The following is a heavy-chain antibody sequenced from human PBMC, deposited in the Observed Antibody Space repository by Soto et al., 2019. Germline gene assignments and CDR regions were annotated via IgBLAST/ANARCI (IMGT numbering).Heavy chain of an antibody. CDR1: GFTFSSYG. CDR3: ARDGLGYCSGGSCGLFVY. V-gene: IGHV3-33*01. Sequence: QVQLVESGGGVVQPGRSLRLSCAASGFTFSSYGMHWVRQAPGKGLEWVAVIWYDGSNKYYADSVKGRFTISRDNSKNTLYLQMNSLRAEDTAVYYCARDGLGYCSGGSCGLFVYWGQGTLVTVSS. CDR2: IWYDGSNK. J-gene: IGHJ4*02. D-gene: IGHD2-15*01.